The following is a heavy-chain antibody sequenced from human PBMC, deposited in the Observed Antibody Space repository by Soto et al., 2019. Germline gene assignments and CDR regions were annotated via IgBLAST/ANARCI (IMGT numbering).Heavy chain of an antibody. Sequence: ASVKVSCKASGCTFSSSTISWGRQAPGQGLEWMGRIIPILGIANYAQKFQGRVTITADKSTSTAYMELSSLRSEDTAVYYCARANYNYYFDYWGQGTLVTVSS. D-gene: IGHD1-7*01. CDR2: IIPILGIA. CDR3: ARANYNYYFDY. V-gene: IGHV1-69*02. J-gene: IGHJ4*02. CDR1: GCTFSSST.